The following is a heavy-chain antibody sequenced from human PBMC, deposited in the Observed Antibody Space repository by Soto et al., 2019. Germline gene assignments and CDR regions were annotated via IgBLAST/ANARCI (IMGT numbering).Heavy chain of an antibody. Sequence: EVQLLESGGGLVQPGGSLRLTCAASGFTVRNNGMIWVRQAPGKGLEWVSAISGSGDNTYYADSVKGRFTISRDNSKITLYVQRNSLSAADTAVYYCAKGRASGWNGGAYWGQGTLVTVSS. D-gene: IGHD6-19*01. J-gene: IGHJ4*02. V-gene: IGHV3-23*01. CDR2: ISGSGDNT. CDR3: AKGRASGWNGGAY. CDR1: GFTVRNNG.